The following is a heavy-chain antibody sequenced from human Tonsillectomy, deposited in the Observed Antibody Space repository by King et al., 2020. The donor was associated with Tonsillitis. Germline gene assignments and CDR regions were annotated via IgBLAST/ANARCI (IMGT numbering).Heavy chain of an antibody. V-gene: IGHV4-39*07. CDR3: ASYVYFWGGYYGNSCIDV. CDR1: GGSISRSTNYY. D-gene: IGHD3-3*01. Sequence: VQLQESGPRLVKPSETLSLTCIVSGGSISRSTNYYWGWIRHPPGKGLGWMGSIHNSGSTYYTPSIKSRLTISVDTAQNQFSLRMWSVTAADTSVYYCASYVYFWGGYYGNSCIDVWGQGTTVTVSS. CDR2: IHNSGST. J-gene: IGHJ6*02.